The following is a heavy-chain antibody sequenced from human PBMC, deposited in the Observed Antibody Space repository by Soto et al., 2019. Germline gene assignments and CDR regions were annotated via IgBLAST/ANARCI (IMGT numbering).Heavy chain of an antibody. CDR2: ISRSSSDI. J-gene: IGHJ4*02. CDR1: GFTFSSHT. V-gene: IGHV3-48*02. D-gene: IGHD5-18*01. Sequence: GGSLRLSCASSGFTFSSHTINWVRQAPGKGLEWVAYISRSSSDIYYADSVKGRFTISRDNAKNSLYLQMNSLRDEDTAVYYCARDRGYTYGFDFWGQGALVTVSS. CDR3: ARDRGYTYGFDF.